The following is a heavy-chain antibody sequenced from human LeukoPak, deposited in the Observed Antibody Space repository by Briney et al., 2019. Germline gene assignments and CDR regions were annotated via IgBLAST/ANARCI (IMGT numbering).Heavy chain of an antibody. CDR1: RFTFSTYW. J-gene: IGHJ4*02. CDR3: ASAPADGSGYYNFNY. Sequence: PGGSLRLSCAASRFTFSTYWMHWVRQAPGKGLVWVSRINSDGSSTGYADSVKGRFTISRDNAKNSLYLQMNSLRAEDTAVYYCASAPADGSGYYNFNYWGQGTLVTVSS. D-gene: IGHD3-22*01. V-gene: IGHV3-74*01. CDR2: INSDGSST.